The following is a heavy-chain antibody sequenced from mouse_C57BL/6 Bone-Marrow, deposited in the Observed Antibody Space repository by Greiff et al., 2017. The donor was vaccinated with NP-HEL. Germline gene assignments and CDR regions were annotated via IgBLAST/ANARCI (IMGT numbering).Heavy chain of an antibody. D-gene: IGHD1-1*01. J-gene: IGHJ4*01. CDR2: IYWDDDK. CDR3: ARDYYGFYAMDY. V-gene: IGHV8-12*01. Sequence: QSSQTLSLTCSFSGFSLSTSGMGVSWIRQPSGKGLEWLAHIYWDDDKRYNPSLKSRLTISKDTSRNQVFLKITSVDTADTATYYCARDYYGFYAMDYWGQGTSVTVSS. CDR1: GFSLSTSGMG.